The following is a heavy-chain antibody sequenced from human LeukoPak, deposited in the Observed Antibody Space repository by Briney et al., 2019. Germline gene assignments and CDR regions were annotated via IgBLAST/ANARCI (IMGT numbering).Heavy chain of an antibody. D-gene: IGHD6-13*01. CDR1: GGSFSGYY. V-gene: IGHV4-34*01. CDR2: INHSGST. Sequence: SETLSLTCAVYGGSFSGYYWSWIRQPPGKGLEWIGEINHSGSTNYNPSLKSRVTISVDTSKNQFSLKLSSVTAADTAVYYCASSPRVAAAGTPGNFDYWGQGTLATVSS. J-gene: IGHJ4*02. CDR3: ASSPRVAAAGTPGNFDY.